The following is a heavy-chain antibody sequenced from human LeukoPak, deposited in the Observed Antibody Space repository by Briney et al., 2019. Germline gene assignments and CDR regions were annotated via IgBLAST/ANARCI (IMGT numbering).Heavy chain of an antibody. CDR3: AKPAQEIAVASRGGKYFDY. D-gene: IGHD6-19*01. V-gene: IGHV3-23*01. Sequence: GGSLRLSCAASGFTFSSYAMSWVRQAPGKGLAWVSAISGSGGSTYYADSVKGRFTISRDNSKNTVYLQMNSLRAEDTAVYYCAKPAQEIAVASRGGKYFDYWGQGTLVTVSS. CDR1: GFTFSSYA. J-gene: IGHJ4*02. CDR2: ISGSGGST.